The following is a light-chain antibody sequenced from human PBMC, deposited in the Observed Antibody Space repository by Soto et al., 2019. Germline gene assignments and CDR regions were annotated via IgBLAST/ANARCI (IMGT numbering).Light chain of an antibody. J-gene: IGLJ3*02. CDR1: SSDVGAYNY. Sequence: QSALTQPASASASPGQSITISCTATSSDVGAYNYDSWYQQHPGKAPKLMIYEVSSRPSGVSTRCSASKSANTASLPITGLQAGDEADYYCSSYTRSSTWLFGGGTKVTVL. CDR2: EVS. V-gene: IGLV2-14*03. CDR3: SSYTRSSTWL.